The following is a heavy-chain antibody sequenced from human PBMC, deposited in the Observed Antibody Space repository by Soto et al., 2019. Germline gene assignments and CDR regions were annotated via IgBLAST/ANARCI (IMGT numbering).Heavy chain of an antibody. CDR1: GCSISSYY. CDR3: ARYKKEVRGVIISFYYGMDV. D-gene: IGHD3-10*01. Sequence: PSETLSLTCPVSGCSISSYYWSWIRQPPGKGLEWIGYIYYSGSTNYNPSLKSRVTISVDTSKNQFSLKLSSVTAADTAVYYCARYKKEVRGVIISFYYGMDVWGQGTTVTVSS. CDR2: IYYSGST. V-gene: IGHV4-59*01. J-gene: IGHJ6*02.